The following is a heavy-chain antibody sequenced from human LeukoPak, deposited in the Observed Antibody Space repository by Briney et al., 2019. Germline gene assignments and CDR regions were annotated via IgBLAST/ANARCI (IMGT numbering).Heavy chain of an antibody. Sequence: KPSETLSLTCAVYGGSFSGYYWSWIRQPPGKGLEWIGEINHSGSTNYNPSLKSRVTISVDTSKNQFSLKLSSVTAANTAVYYCAREWGSSSWFDYSGHGTLVTVSS. CDR3: AREWGSSSWFDY. J-gene: IGHJ5*01. V-gene: IGHV4-34*01. CDR1: GGSFSGYY. CDR2: INHSGST. D-gene: IGHD6-13*01.